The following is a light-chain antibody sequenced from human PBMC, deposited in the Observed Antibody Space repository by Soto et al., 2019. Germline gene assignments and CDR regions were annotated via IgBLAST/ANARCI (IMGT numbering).Light chain of an antibody. Sequence: EIVLTQSPGTLSLSPGERATLSCRPSQSVSNNYLAWYQQKPGQAPRLLIYGASTRATGIPARFSGSGSGTEFTLTISSLQSEDFAVYYCQQYNNWPPWTFGQGTKVDIK. CDR1: QSVSNN. CDR2: GAS. V-gene: IGKV3-15*01. J-gene: IGKJ1*01. CDR3: QQYNNWPPWT.